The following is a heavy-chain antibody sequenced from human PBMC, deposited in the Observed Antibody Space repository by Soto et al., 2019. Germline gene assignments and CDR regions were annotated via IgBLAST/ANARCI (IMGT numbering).Heavy chain of an antibody. CDR1: GGTFSSYT. CDR2: IIPILGIA. V-gene: IGHV1-69*04. CDR3: ARDWPRATVGATGDAFDI. Sequence: SVKVSCKASGGTFSSYTISWVRQAPGQGLEWMGRIIPILGIANYAQKFQGRVTITADKSTSTAYMELSSLRSEDTAVYYCARDWPRATVGATGDAFDIWGQGTMVTVSS. D-gene: IGHD1-26*01. J-gene: IGHJ3*02.